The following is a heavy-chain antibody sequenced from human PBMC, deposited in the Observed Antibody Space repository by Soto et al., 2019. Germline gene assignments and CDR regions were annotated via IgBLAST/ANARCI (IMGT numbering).Heavy chain of an antibody. D-gene: IGHD1-26*01. Sequence: GESLKISCKGSGYSFTNYWIGWVRQMPGKGLEWMGIIYPGDSHAIYSPSFQGQVTMSADKSISTAYLQWSSLKASDTALYYCARPYSGGPNDPFDVWGQGTMVTVSS. J-gene: IGHJ3*01. CDR1: GYSFTNYW. V-gene: IGHV5-51*01. CDR3: ARPYSGGPNDPFDV. CDR2: IYPGDSHA.